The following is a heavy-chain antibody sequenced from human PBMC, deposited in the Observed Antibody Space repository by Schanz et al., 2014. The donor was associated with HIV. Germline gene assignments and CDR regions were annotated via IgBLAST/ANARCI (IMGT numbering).Heavy chain of an antibody. CDR3: AKVPEEGYFDP. CDR2: ISYDGSNK. J-gene: IGHJ5*02. V-gene: IGHV3-30*18. CDR1: GFSFINYG. Sequence: QVQLVESGGGVVQPGRSLRLSCAASGFSFINYGMHWVRQAPGKGLEWVAVISYDGSNKYYADSVKGRFAISRDNSKNTVYLQMNSLRAEDTAVYYCAKVPEEGYFDPWGQGTLVTVSS. D-gene: IGHD5-12*01.